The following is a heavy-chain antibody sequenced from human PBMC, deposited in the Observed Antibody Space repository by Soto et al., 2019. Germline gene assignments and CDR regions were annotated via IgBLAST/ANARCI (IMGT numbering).Heavy chain of an antibody. CDR3: ARGDDFDYYYGVDV. V-gene: IGHV1-69*06. CDR1: GGTFSNHA. J-gene: IGHJ6*02. Sequence: QVQLVQSGAEVKKPGSSVKVSCKASGGTFSNHAISWVRQAPGQGLEWMGGIVPMFGTSNYAQKFQGRVTTTADKSTNTDYMELSSLTSEDTAVYYCARGDDFDYYYGVDVWGQGTTVTVSS. D-gene: IGHD3-16*01. CDR2: IVPMFGTS.